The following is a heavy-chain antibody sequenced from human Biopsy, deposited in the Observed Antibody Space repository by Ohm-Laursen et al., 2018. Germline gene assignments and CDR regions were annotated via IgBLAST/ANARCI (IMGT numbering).Heavy chain of an antibody. J-gene: IGHJ4*02. CDR1: GFIFSSYW. V-gene: IGHV3-7*04. CDR3: ARGPSGTAAGRFAS. D-gene: IGHD6-13*01. Sequence: GSLRLSCAASGFIFSSYWMHWVRQTPETALEWVANMNPDGSEEHYVDSVKGRFTISRDNSKSSLYLQMNSLRDEDTAVYYCARGPSGTAAGRFASWGQGTLVTVSS. CDR2: MNPDGSEE.